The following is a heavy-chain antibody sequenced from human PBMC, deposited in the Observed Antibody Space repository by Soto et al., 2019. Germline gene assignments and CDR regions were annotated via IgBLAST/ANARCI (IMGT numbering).Heavy chain of an antibody. CDR1: GYTFTSYG. CDR2: ISAYNGNT. Sequence: ASVKVSCKASGYTFTSYGISWVRQAPGQGLEWMGWISAYNGNTNYAQKLQGRVTMTTDTSTSTAYMELRSLRSDDTAVYYCARDFSGVVRGGLYGMDVWGQGTTVTVSS. V-gene: IGHV1-18*01. D-gene: IGHD3-10*01. J-gene: IGHJ6*02. CDR3: ARDFSGVVRGGLYGMDV.